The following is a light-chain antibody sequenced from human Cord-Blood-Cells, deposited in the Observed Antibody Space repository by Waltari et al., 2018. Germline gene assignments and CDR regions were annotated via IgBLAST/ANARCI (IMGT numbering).Light chain of an antibody. Sequence: SYVLTQPPSVSVAPGKTARITCGGNNIGSKSVHWYQQEPGQGPVLVVYDDSDRPSGSRDRFAGPNSGNTATLTRSRGEARDGADYDVPVWGSSSDREVCGGGTKLTVL. J-gene: IGLJ3*02. CDR3: PVWGSSSDREV. V-gene: IGLV3-21*03. CDR2: DDS. CDR1: NIGSKS.